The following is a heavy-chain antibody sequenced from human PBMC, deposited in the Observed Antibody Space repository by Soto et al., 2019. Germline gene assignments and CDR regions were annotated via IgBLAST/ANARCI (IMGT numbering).Heavy chain of an antibody. D-gene: IGHD3-22*01. CDR2: ISAYNGNT. J-gene: IGHJ5*02. Sequence: ASVKVSCKASGYTFTSYGISWVRQAPGQGLEWMGWISAYNGNTNYAQKLQGRVTMTTDTSTSTAYMGLRSLRSDDTAVYYCARDRHFYDRSGYYFCTWFVPWGRG. CDR3: ARDRHFYDRSGYYFCTWFVP. V-gene: IGHV1-18*01. CDR1: GYTFTSYG.